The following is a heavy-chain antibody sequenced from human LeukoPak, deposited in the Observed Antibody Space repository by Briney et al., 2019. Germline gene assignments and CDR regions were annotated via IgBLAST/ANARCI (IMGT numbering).Heavy chain of an antibody. D-gene: IGHD2-2*01. V-gene: IGHV1-46*01. J-gene: IGHJ4*02. CDR3: ARDCSSTSCSTPFDY. Sequence: ASVKVSCKASGYTFTSYYMHWVRQAPGQGLEWMGIINPSGGSTSYAQKFQGRVTMTRDTSTSTVYMELSSLRSEDTAVYYCARDCSSTSCSTPFDYWGQGTLVTVSS. CDR2: INPSGGST. CDR1: GYTFTSYY.